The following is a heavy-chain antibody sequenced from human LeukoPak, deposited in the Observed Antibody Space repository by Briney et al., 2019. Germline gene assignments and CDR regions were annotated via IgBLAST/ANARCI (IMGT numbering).Heavy chain of an antibody. V-gene: IGHV3-23*01. CDR1: GFTFIAYA. Sequence: PGGSLRLACAASGFTFIAYAISSVRQAPGKGLEWVSAISGSGGITYYADSVKGRFTISKGNSKNTLYLQMNSLRAEDTAVYYCAKHDPRRVVITNWFDPWGQGTLVTVSS. CDR2: ISGSGGIT. CDR3: AKHDPRRVVITNWFDP. J-gene: IGHJ5*02. D-gene: IGHD3-22*01.